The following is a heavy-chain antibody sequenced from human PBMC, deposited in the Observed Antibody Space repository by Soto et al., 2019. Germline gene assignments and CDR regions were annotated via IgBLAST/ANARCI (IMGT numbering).Heavy chain of an antibody. V-gene: IGHV3-30-3*01. CDR1: GFTFSSYA. J-gene: IGHJ6*02. CDR2: ISYDGSNK. D-gene: IGHD6-19*01. CDR3: ARDEGRSSGWSSGYYYYYYGIDV. Sequence: QVQLVESGGGVVQPGRSLRLSCAASGFTFSSYAMHWVRQAPGKGLEWVAVISYDGSNKYYADSVKGRFTISRDNSKNTLYLQMNSLRAEDTAVYYCARDEGRSSGWSSGYYYYYYGIDVWGQGTTVTVSS.